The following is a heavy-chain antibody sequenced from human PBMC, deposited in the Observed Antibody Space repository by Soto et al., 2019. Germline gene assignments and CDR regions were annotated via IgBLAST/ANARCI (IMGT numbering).Heavy chain of an antibody. CDR1: GYSFTSYW. CDR2: IYPGDSDT. Sequence: PGESLKISCKGSGYSFTSYWIGWVRQMPGKGLEWMGIIYPGDSDTRYSPSFQGQVTISADKSISTAYLQWSSLEASDTAMYYCARTYYDFWSGYYTFPFDYWGQGTLVTVSS. J-gene: IGHJ4*02. CDR3: ARTYYDFWSGYYTFPFDY. V-gene: IGHV5-51*01. D-gene: IGHD3-3*01.